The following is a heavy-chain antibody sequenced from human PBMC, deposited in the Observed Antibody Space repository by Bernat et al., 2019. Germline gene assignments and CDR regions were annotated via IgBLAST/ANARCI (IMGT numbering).Heavy chain of an antibody. D-gene: IGHD1-26*01. Sequence: EVQLVESGGGLIQPGGSLRLSCAASGFTVSSNYMSWVRQAPGKGLEWVSVIYAGGSTYYADSVKGRFTVSRDNSKNTLYLRMNSLGAEDTAVYYCARVSGSYWPWYFDYWGQGTLVTVSS. CDR2: IYAGGST. J-gene: IGHJ4*02. V-gene: IGHV3-53*01. CDR3: ARVSGSYWPWYFDY. CDR1: GFTVSSNY.